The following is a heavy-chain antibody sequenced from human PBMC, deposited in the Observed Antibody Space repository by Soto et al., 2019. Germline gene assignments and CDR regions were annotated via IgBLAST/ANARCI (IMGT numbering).Heavy chain of an antibody. CDR3: ARDFSTSFYGMDV. CDR2: ISSSSSYI. J-gene: IGHJ6*02. V-gene: IGHV3-21*01. CDR1: GFTFSSYS. Sequence: EVQLVESGGGLVKPGGSLRLSCAASGFTFSSYSMNWVRQAPGKGLEWVSSISSSSSYIYYADSVKGRFTISRDNAKNSRYLQMNSLRAEDTAVYYCARDFSTSFYGMDVWGQGTTVTVSS. D-gene: IGHD2-2*01.